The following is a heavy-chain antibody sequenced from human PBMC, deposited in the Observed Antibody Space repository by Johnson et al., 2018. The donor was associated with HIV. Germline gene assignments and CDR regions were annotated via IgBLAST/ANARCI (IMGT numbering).Heavy chain of an antibody. Sequence: RQAPGKGLEWVSGINWNGGSTGYADSVKGRFSISRDNAKNSLYLQMNSLRAEDTALYYCARYFGVVIYDAFDIWGQGTMVTVSS. D-gene: IGHD3-3*01. CDR2: INWNGGST. CDR3: ARYFGVVIYDAFDI. J-gene: IGHJ3*02. V-gene: IGHV3-20*03.